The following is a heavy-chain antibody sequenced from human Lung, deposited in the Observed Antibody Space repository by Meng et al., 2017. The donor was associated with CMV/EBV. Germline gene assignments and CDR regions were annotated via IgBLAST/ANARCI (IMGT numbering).Heavy chain of an antibody. CDR3: ARSATVTTLGSRYGMDV. V-gene: IGHV3-13*01. CDR1: GFTFSSYD. Sequence: GGSLRLSCAASGFTFSSYDMHWVRQATGKGLEWVSAIGTAGDTYYPGSVKGRFTISRENAKNSLYLQMNSLRAGDTAVYYCARSATVTTLGSRYGMDVGGQKTXVTVSS. J-gene: IGHJ6*02. D-gene: IGHD4-11*01. CDR2: IGTAGDT.